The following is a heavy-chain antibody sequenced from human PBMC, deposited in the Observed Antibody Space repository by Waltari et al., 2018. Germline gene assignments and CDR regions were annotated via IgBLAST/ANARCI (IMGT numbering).Heavy chain of an antibody. J-gene: IGHJ4*02. CDR2: IIRIIGRA. D-gene: IGHD3-3*02. Sequence: QVQLVQSGAEVKKPGSSVKVSCKAYGGTFSSYAISWVRQSPARGVGGRGGIIRIIGRAKYAQKYQDRVTIIADKTTNTAYMVLSSLRCAEKAVDYCAGGEVSNLAEDMDYWGQGTLVTVSS. CDR3: AGGEVSNLAEDMDY. V-gene: IGHV1-69*10. CDR1: GGTFSSYA.